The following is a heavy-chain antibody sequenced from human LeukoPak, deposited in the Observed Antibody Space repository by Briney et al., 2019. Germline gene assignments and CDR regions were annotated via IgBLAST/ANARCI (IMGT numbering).Heavy chain of an antibody. D-gene: IGHD6-19*01. CDR2: INPSGGGT. V-gene: IGHV1-46*02. Sequence: ASVKVSCKASGYTFNNYYMYWVRQAPGQGLERMGMINPSGGGTSYAQKFQGRVTMTRDTSTRTVYMEVSSLKPEDMAVYYCARQGAYSSAIGMGYWGQGALVTVSS. J-gene: IGHJ4*02. CDR1: GYTFNNYY. CDR3: ARQGAYSSAIGMGY.